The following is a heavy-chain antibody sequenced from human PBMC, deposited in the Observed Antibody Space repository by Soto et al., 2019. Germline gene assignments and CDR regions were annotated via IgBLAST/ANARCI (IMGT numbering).Heavy chain of an antibody. CDR1: GGSFSGYY. D-gene: IGHD6-19*01. J-gene: IGHJ5*02. CDR3: ARVSGWYANWFDP. Sequence: PSETLSLTCAVYGGSFSGYYWSWIRQPPGKGLEWIGEINHSGSTNYNPSLKSRVTISVDTSKNQFSLKLSFVTAADTAVCYCARVSGWYANWFDPWGQGTLVTVSS. CDR2: INHSGST. V-gene: IGHV4-34*01.